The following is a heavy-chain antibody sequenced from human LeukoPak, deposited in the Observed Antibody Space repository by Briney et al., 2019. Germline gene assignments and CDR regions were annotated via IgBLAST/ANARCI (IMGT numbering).Heavy chain of an antibody. V-gene: IGHV4-59*01. J-gene: IGHJ4*02. CDR1: GGSISIYY. CDR3: ARGGVSKGIAAAGSPFDY. D-gene: IGHD6-13*01. Sequence: PSETLSLTCTVSGGSISIYYWSWIRQPPGKGLEWIGYIYYSGSTNYNPSLKSRVTISVDTSKNQFSLKLSSVTAADTAVYYCARGGVSKGIAAAGSPFDYWGQGTLVTVSS. CDR2: IYYSGST.